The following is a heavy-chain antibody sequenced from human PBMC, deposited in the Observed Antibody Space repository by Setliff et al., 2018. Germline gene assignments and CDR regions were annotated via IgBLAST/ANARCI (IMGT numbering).Heavy chain of an antibody. CDR3: ARDYYDSSGHPPYYYYGMDV. J-gene: IGHJ6*02. Sequence: PSETLSLTCAVYGGSFSGYYWSWIRQPPGKRLEWIGEIIHSGSTNYNPSLRSRVTISMDTSKNQFSLKVSSVTAADTAVYYCARDYYDSSGHPPYYYYGMDVWGQGTTVTVSS. CDR2: IIHSGST. CDR1: GGSFSGYY. D-gene: IGHD3-22*01. V-gene: IGHV4-34*12.